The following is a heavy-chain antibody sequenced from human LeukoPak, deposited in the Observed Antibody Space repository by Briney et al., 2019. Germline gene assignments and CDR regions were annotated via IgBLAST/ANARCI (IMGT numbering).Heavy chain of an antibody. V-gene: IGHV4-59*01. CDR2: IYYSGST. Sequence: SETLSLTCTVSGGSISSYYRSWIRQPPGKGLEWIGYIYYSGSTNYNPSLKSRVTISVDTSKNQFSLKLSSVTAADTAVYYCARLEWLLSPGWFDPWDRGTLVTVSS. J-gene: IGHJ5*02. CDR1: GGSISSYY. D-gene: IGHD3-3*01. CDR3: ARLEWLLSPGWFDP.